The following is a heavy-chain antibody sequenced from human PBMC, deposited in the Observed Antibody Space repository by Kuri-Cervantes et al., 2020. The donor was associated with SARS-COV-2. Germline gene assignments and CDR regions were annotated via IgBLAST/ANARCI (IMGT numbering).Heavy chain of an antibody. D-gene: IGHD1-26*01. CDR1: GFTFSSYG. J-gene: IGHJ4*02. CDR3: ARAPSGSGSHFDY. V-gene: IGHV3-30*03. CDR2: VSYDGSNK. Sequence: GGSLRLSCAASGFTFSSYGMHWVRQAPGKGLEWVAVVSYDGSNKYYADSVKGRFTISRDNSKNTLYLQMNSLRAEDTAVYYCARAPSGSGSHFDYWGQGTLVTVSS.